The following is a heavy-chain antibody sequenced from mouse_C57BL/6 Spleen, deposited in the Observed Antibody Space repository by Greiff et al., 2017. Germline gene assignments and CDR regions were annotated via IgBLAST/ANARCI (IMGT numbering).Heavy chain of an antibody. J-gene: IGHJ3*01. V-gene: IGHV5-4*01. Sequence: EVQGVESGGGLVKPGGSLKLSCAASGFTFSSYAMSWVRQTPEKRLEWVATISDGGSYTYYPDNVKGRFTISRDNAKNNLYLQMSHLKSEDTAMYYCARAGYDYDGGGFAYWGQGTLVTVSA. CDR1: GFTFSSYA. CDR2: ISDGGSYT. D-gene: IGHD2-4*01. CDR3: ARAGYDYDGGGFAY.